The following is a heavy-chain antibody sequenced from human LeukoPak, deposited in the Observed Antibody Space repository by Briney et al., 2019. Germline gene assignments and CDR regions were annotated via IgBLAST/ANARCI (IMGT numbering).Heavy chain of an antibody. V-gene: IGHV4-4*02. CDR3: ARVNYPYYYYMDV. J-gene: IGHJ6*03. CDR2: VYHSGST. Sequence: SETLSLACAVSGGSISSSNWWSWVRQPPGKGLECIGEVYHSGSTNYNPSLKSRVTISVDKSKNQFSLKLSSVTAADTAVYYCARVNYPYYYYMDVWGKGTTVTVSS. CDR1: GGSISSSNW. D-gene: IGHD1-7*01.